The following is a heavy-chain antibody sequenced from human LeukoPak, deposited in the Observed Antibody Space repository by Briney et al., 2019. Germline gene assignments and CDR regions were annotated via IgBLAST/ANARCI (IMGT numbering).Heavy chain of an antibody. V-gene: IGHV4-59*01. CDR3: ARLLMESSGYYYRFFDS. D-gene: IGHD3-22*01. Sequence: SETLSLTCTVSGGSISSYYWSWIRQPPGKGLEWIGDIYHSGSTDYNPSLKSRVTISVDTSKNQFSLKVTSVTAADTAIYYCARLLMESSGYYYRFFDSWGQGTQVTVSS. CDR1: GGSISSYY. J-gene: IGHJ4*02. CDR2: IYHSGST.